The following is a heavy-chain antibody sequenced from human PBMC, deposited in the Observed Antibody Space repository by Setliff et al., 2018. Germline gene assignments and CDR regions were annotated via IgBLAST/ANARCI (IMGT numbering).Heavy chain of an antibody. J-gene: IGHJ5*02. CDR2: ISSDGGRT. D-gene: IGHD3-10*01. CDR1: GLTFSSSA. V-gene: IGHV3-64*02. Sequence: GGSLRLSCAASGLTFSSSAMHWVRQAPGKELEYVSAISSDGGRTYYADSLKGRFTISRDNAKDSLYLQMNSLRAEDTAMYYCARWGSLGSWGQGTLVTVSS. CDR3: ARWGSLGS.